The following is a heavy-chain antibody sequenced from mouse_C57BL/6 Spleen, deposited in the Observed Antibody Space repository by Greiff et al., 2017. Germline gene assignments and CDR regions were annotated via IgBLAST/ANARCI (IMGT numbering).Heavy chain of an antibody. CDR3: ARYYFDY. Sequence: QVQLQQSGAELVRPGTSVKVSCKASGYAFTNYLIEWVKQRPGQGLEWIGVIIPGSGGTNYNEKFKGKATLTADKSSSTAYMQLSSLTSEDSAVYFCARYYFDYWGQGTTLTVSS. CDR2: IIPGSGGT. J-gene: IGHJ2*01. CDR1: GYAFTNYL. V-gene: IGHV1-54*01.